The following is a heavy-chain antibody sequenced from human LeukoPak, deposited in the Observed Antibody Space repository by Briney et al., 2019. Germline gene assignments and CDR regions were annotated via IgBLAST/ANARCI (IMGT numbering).Heavy chain of an antibody. J-gene: IGHJ4*02. CDR2: IKQDGSEK. CDR1: GLTFNNYW. V-gene: IGHV3-7*01. D-gene: IGHD1-26*01. Sequence: GGSLRLSCAAFGLTFNNYWMSWVRQAPGKGLEWVANIKQDGSEKYYVDSVKGRFTVSRDNAKNSLYLQMNSLRAEDTAVYYSARRRYSGSSQHFDYWGQGTLVTVSS. CDR3: ARRRYSGSSQHFDY.